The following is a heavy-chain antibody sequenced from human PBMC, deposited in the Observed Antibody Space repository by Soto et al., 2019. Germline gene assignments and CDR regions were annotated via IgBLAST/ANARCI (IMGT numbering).Heavy chain of an antibody. D-gene: IGHD2-21*02. Sequence: VQLVQSGAEEKKPGASVKVSCKASGYTFTSYAMHWMRQAPGQRLEWMGWINAGNGNTKYSQKFQGRVTITSDTSASTAYMELSSLRSEDTAVYSCARSIVVVTALDYWGQGTLVTVSS. V-gene: IGHV1-3*05. CDR2: INAGNGNT. CDR1: GYTFTSYA. CDR3: ARSIVVVTALDY. J-gene: IGHJ4*02.